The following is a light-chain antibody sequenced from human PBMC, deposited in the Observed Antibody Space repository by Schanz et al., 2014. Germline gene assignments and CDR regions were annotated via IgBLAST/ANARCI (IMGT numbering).Light chain of an antibody. CDR2: DVS. J-gene: IGLJ3*02. Sequence: QSALTQPRSVSGSPGQSVTISCTGTSSDVGGYNHVSWYQQHPAKAPKLMIYDVSKRPSGVRDRFSGSKSGNTASLTISGLQDEDEADYYCCSYAGSSWVFGGGTKLTVL. V-gene: IGLV2-11*01. CDR1: SSDVGGYNH. CDR3: CSYAGSSWV.